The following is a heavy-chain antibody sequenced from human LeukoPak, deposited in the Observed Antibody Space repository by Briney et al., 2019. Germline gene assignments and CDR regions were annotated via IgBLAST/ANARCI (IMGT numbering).Heavy chain of an antibody. CDR1: GFTFSRYA. V-gene: IGHV3-30-3*01. Sequence: GRSLSLSCAASGFTFSRYAMHWVRQAPGKGLEWVAVISYDENNKYNADSVKGRFTISRDNSKNTLYLQMNSLRAEDTAVYYCAKDRSYYDSGGFRNFDYWGQGTLVTVSS. CDR3: AKDRSYYDSGGFRNFDY. CDR2: ISYDENNK. D-gene: IGHD3-22*01. J-gene: IGHJ4*02.